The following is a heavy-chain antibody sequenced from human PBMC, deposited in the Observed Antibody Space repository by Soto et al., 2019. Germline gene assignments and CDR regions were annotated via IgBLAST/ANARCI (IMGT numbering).Heavy chain of an antibody. J-gene: IGHJ4*02. D-gene: IGHD3-22*01. V-gene: IGHV3-7*01. CDR3: ARDFLSYDSSGYQAY. CDR1: GFTFSSYW. Sequence: PGGSLRLSCAASGFTFSSYWMSWVRQAPGKGLEWVANIKQDGSEKYYVDSVKGRFTISRDNAKNSLYLQMNSLRAEDTAVYYCARDFLSYDSSGYQAYWGQGTLVTVSS. CDR2: IKQDGSEK.